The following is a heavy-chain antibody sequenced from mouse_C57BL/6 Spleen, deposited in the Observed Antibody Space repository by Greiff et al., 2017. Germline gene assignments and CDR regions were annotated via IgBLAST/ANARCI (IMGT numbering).Heavy chain of an antibody. CDR1: GYTFTDYY. V-gene: IGHV1-76*01. CDR3: ARSVNWDPLDY. D-gene: IGHD4-1*01. Sequence: QVQLKQSGAELVRPGASVKLSCKASGYTFTDYYINWVKQRPGQGLEWIARIYPGSGNTYYNEKFKGKATLTAEKSSSTAYMQLSSLTSEDSAVYFCARSVNWDPLDYWGQGTTLTVSS. J-gene: IGHJ2*01. CDR2: IYPGSGNT.